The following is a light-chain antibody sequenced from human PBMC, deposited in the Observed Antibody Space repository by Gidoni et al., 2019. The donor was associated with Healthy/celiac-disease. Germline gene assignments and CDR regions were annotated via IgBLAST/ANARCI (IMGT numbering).Light chain of an antibody. Sequence: EIVLTQSPGTLSLSPGERATLSCRASQSVSSDYLAWYQQKPGQAPRLLIYGASSRATGIPDRFSGSGFGTDFTLTISRLEPEDFAVYYCQQYGRSPLTFGGGTKLEIK. J-gene: IGKJ4*01. CDR2: GAS. V-gene: IGKV3-20*01. CDR1: QSVSSDY. CDR3: QQYGRSPLT.